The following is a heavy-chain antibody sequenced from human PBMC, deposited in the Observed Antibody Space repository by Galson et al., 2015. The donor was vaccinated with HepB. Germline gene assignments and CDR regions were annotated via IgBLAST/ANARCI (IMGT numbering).Heavy chain of an antibody. CDR3: ARHWDGSGSYADH. Sequence: QSGAEVKKPGESLKISCKGSGYSFTNYWVGWVRQMPGSGLEWMGSIYPGESETRYSPSFQGQVTVSADKSISTAYLQWSSLKASDTAMYYCARHWDGSGSYADHWGPGTLVTVSS. D-gene: IGHD3-10*01. V-gene: IGHV5-51*01. CDR1: GYSFTNYW. CDR2: IYPGESET. J-gene: IGHJ4*02.